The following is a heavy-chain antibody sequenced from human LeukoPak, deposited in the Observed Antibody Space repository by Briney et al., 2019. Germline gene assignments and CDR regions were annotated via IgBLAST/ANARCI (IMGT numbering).Heavy chain of an antibody. CDR2: ISAYSGNT. D-gene: IGHD2-15*01. Sequence: ASVKVSCKASGYTFTSYGISWVRQAPGQGLEWMGWISAYSGNTEYAQKLQDRVTMTTDTSTSTAYMELRGLRSDDTAVYFCARAYCSGGSCYLDYWGQGTLVTVSS. CDR3: ARAYCSGGSCYLDY. CDR1: GYTFTSYG. V-gene: IGHV1-18*01. J-gene: IGHJ4*02.